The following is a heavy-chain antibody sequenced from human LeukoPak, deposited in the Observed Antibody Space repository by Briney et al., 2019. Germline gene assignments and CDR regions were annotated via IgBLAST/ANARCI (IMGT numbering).Heavy chain of an antibody. D-gene: IGHD6-19*01. CDR2: MNPNSGNT. CDR1: GYTFTSYD. J-gene: IGHJ5*02. CDR3: ARERGPVAGILLGPRKRKNWFDP. V-gene: IGHV1-8*03. Sequence: ASVKVSCKASGYTFTSYDINWVRQATGQGLEWMGWMNPNSGNTGYAQKFQGRVTITRNTPISTAYMELSSLRSEDTAVYYCARERGPVAGILLGPRKRKNWFDPWGQGTLVTVSS.